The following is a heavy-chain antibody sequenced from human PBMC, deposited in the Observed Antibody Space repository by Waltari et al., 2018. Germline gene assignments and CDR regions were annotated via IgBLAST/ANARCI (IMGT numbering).Heavy chain of an antibody. CDR3: ARMTRTMVRGVTIFQVPN. CDR2: INPHSVGT. V-gene: IGHV1-2*06. D-gene: IGHD3-10*01. J-gene: IGHJ4*02. Sequence: QVQLVQSGAEVKKPGASVKVSCKASGYTFTGYYMHWVRQAPGQGLEWMGRINPHSVGTNHAKKCQGRVTMTRDTSISTAYMELSRLRSDDTAVYYCARMTRTMVRGVTIFQVPNWGQGTLVTVSS. CDR1: GYTFTGYY.